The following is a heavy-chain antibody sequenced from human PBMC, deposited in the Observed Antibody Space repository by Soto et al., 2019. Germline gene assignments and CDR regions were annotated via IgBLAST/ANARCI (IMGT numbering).Heavy chain of an antibody. D-gene: IGHD3-22*01. CDR3: AREREYYDSSGTFDY. J-gene: IGHJ4*02. CDR2: ISYDGSNK. CDR1: GFTFSSYA. Sequence: PLGALRLSCAASGFTFSSYAMHWVRQAPGKGLEWVAVISYDGSNKYYADSVKGRFTISRDNSKNTLYLQMNSLRAEDTAVYYCAREREYYDSSGTFDYWGQGTLVTVSS. V-gene: IGHV3-30-3*01.